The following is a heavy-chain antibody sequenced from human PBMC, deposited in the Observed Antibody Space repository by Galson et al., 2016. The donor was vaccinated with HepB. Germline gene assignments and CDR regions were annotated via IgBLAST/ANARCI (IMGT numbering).Heavy chain of an antibody. J-gene: IGHJ4*02. D-gene: IGHD3-16*01. Sequence: SLRLSCAASGFTFSNYAMSWVRQAPGKGLEWASEISASGVSTYYADSVKGRFTISRDNSKNTLYVQMDSLRAEGTAVYYCAKDRLGIGGVSDYWGQGTLVTVSS. CDR1: GFTFSNYA. CDR2: ISASGVST. V-gene: IGHV3-23*01. CDR3: AKDRLGIGGVSDY.